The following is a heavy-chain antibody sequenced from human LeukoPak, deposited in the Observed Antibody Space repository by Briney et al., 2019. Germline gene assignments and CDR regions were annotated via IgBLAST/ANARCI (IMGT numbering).Heavy chain of an antibody. V-gene: IGHV3-53*01. D-gene: IGHD3-10*01. J-gene: IGHJ3*01. CDR2: LYSDGDT. CDR3: ARKSSLVGVDAYDL. Sequence: GGSLRLSCAASGFALSSNYVGWVRQAPGGGLHWVSLLYSDGDTYYADSVKGRFTISRDTSLYLQMNSLRPDDTAFYYCARKSSLVGVDAYDLWGQGTLVTVSS. CDR1: GFALSSNY.